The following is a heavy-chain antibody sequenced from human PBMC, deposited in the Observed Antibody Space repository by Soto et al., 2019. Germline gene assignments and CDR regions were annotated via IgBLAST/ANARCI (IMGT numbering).Heavy chain of an antibody. Sequence: ASVKVSCKASGYTFTTYGITWVRQAPGQGLEYMGWINPYNGHTDFPRNLQGGVTMTTDTSTSTTYMELRSLRSDDTAVYYCTRDKTIAVAAYWGQGTLVTAPQ. D-gene: IGHD6-19*01. CDR3: TRDKTIAVAAY. J-gene: IGHJ4*02. V-gene: IGHV1-18*01. CDR1: GYTFTTYG. CDR2: INPYNGHT.